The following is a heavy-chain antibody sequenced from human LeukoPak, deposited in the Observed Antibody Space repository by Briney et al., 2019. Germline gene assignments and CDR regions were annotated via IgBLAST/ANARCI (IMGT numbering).Heavy chain of an antibody. CDR3: AKGTSSALTGYFQH. CDR1: GFTFDDYA. J-gene: IGHJ1*01. D-gene: IGHD3-22*01. V-gene: IGHV3-9*01. Sequence: PGGSLRLSCAASGFTFDDYAMHWVRQAPGKGLEWFSGISWNSGSIGYADSVKGRFTISRDNAKNSLYLQMNSLRAEDTALYYCAKGTSSALTGYFQHWGQGTLVTVSS. CDR2: ISWNSGSI.